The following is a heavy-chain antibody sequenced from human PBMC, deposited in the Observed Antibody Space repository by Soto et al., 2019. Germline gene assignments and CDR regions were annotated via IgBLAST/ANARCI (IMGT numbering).Heavy chain of an antibody. V-gene: IGHV4-31*01. J-gene: IGHJ4*02. CDR2: IYYTGNS. D-gene: IGHD6-19*01. Sequence: QVQLQESGPELVKSSQTLSLTCTVSNGSISTNGHYWTWIRQRPGKGLEWIAYIYYTGNSYYNPSLKSALTLSLDTSKNQFSLTLRSVTAADTAVYYCAREQWGVDSWCQGTLVTVSS. CDR1: NGSISTNGHY. CDR3: AREQWGVDS.